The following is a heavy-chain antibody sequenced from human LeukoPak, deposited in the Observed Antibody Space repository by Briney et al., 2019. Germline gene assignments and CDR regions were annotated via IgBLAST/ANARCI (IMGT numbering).Heavy chain of an antibody. CDR3: ARRSSSWYSKIDS. D-gene: IGHD6-13*01. Sequence: SETLSLACTVSGGSISGSSYYWGWIRQPPGKGLEWIGSIYYSGSTYYNPSLKSRVTISEDTSKNQFSLKLSSVTAADTAVYYCARRSSSWYSKIDSWGQGTLVTVSS. CDR2: IYYSGST. CDR1: GGSISGSSYY. V-gene: IGHV4-39*01. J-gene: IGHJ4*02.